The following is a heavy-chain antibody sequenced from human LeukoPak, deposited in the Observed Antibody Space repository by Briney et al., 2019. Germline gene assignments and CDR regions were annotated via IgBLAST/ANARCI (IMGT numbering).Heavy chain of an antibody. J-gene: IGHJ4*02. CDR1: GCSISSGSYY. V-gene: IGHV4-61*02. CDR3: AREDRYCSGGSCYS. Sequence: KPSETLSLTCTVSGCSISSGSYYWSWIRQPAGNGLEWIGRIYTSESTNYNPSLKSRVIISVDTSKNQFSLELSSVNAADTAVYYCAREDRYCSGGSCYSWGQGTLVSVS. CDR2: IYTSEST. D-gene: IGHD2-15*01.